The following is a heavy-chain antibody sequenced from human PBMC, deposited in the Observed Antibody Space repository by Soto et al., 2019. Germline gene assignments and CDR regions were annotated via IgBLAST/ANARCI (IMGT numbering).Heavy chain of an antibody. J-gene: IGHJ3*02. V-gene: IGHV4-31*03. CDR3: AREPRQYTHHAFDI. CDR2: IYYSGST. Sequence: QVQLQESGPGLVKPSQTLSLTCTVSGGSISSGGYYWSWIRQHPGKGLEWIGYIYYSGSTYYNPSLKSRVTISVDTSKNQFSLKLSSVTAADTAVYYCAREPRQYTHHAFDIWGQGTMVTVSS. CDR1: GGSISSGGYY. D-gene: IGHD5-18*01.